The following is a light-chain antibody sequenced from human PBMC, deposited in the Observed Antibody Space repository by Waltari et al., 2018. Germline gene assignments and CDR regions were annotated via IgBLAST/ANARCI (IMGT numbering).Light chain of an antibody. J-gene: IGKJ4*01. CDR1: QSISIW. V-gene: IGKV1-5*03. CDR2: KAS. Sequence: DIQMTQSTPTLSASVGDRVTATCRASQSISIWLAWYQQKPGKAPNLLIYKASTLDSGVPSRFSGSASGTEFTLTISSLQAEDFGTYYCQQYSSFPLSFGGGTNIVIK. CDR3: QQYSSFPLS.